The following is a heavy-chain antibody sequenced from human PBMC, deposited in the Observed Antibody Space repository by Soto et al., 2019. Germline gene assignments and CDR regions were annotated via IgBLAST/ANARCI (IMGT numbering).Heavy chain of an antibody. V-gene: IGHV4-59*01. D-gene: IGHD6-13*01. CDR1: GGSMIAYY. CDR2: TYYSGST. CDR3: ARVRGTAGKRYFDY. J-gene: IGHJ4*02. Sequence: SETLSLTCTVSGGSMIAYYWNWMRQPPGKGLQWFGYTYYSGSTTYNPSLKSRVTISVDSSKNQFSLKLDSVTPADTAVYYCARVRGTAGKRYFDYWGPG.